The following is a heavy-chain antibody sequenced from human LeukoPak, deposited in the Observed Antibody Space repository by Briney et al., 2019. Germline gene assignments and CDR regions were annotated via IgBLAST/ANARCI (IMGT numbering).Heavy chain of an antibody. CDR1: GGSISSGGYY. CDR2: IYYSGST. Sequence: PSQTLSLTCTVSGGSISSGGYYWSWIRQPPGKGLEWIGSIYYSGSTYYNPSLKSRVTISVDTSKNQFSLKLSSVTAADTAVYYCARGGVVVPAAAIDYWGQGTLVTVSS. J-gene: IGHJ4*02. CDR3: ARGGVVVPAAAIDY. V-gene: IGHV4-39*07. D-gene: IGHD2-2*01.